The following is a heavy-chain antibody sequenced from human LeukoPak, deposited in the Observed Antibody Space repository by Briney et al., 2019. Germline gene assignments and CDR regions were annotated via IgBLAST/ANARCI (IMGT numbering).Heavy chain of an antibody. Sequence: PGGSLRLSCVAPGFTFTGHSMHWVRQAPGKGLEWVAVVSYDEKTIFYADSLKGRFTVSRDNSKNTVYLQMNSLRDEDTAVYYCAREKQSGGTPFDYWGQGSLVTVSS. D-gene: IGHD1-26*01. V-gene: IGHV3-30*04. CDR1: GFTFTGHS. CDR2: VSYDEKTI. CDR3: AREKQSGGTPFDY. J-gene: IGHJ4*02.